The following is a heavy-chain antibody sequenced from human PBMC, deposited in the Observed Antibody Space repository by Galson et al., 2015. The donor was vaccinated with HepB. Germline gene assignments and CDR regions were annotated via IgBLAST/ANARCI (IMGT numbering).Heavy chain of an antibody. D-gene: IGHD5/OR15-5a*01. V-gene: IGHV3-21*01. CDR1: GFSFRTYR. J-gene: IGHJ2*01. Sequence: SLRLSCAASGFSFRTYRMTWVRQAPGKGLDWVSCISGTSTYIAYTDSVKGRFTISRDNAKSSVYLQMNDLRAEDTAVYFCAKSVLEGGHWYFDIWGRGTLVTVSS. CDR2: ISGTSTYI. CDR3: AKSVLEGGHWYFDI.